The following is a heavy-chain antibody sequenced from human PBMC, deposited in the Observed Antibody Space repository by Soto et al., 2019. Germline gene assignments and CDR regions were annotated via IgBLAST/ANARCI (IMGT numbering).Heavy chain of an antibody. CDR2: IDHSGST. J-gene: IGHJ4*02. V-gene: IGHV4-30-2*01. CDR3: ARDPSGSGPNFDY. CDR1: GGSISTGGYS. Sequence: QLQLQESGSGLVKPSQTVSLTCAVSGGSISTGGYSWSWIRQPPGKGLEWIGYIDHSGSTYYNPALRSRVTISLDTSKNQLSLKRSSVTAADTAIYYCARDPSGSGPNFDYWGRGALVTVSS. D-gene: IGHD3-10*01.